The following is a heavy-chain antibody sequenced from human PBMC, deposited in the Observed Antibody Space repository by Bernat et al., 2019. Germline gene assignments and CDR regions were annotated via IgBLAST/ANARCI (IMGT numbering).Heavy chain of an antibody. CDR3: ARDFGDYVLENWFDP. CDR2: INTDGTTI. D-gene: IGHD4-17*01. J-gene: IGHJ5*02. CDR1: GFTFSSNW. V-gene: IGHV3-74*01. Sequence: EVQLVESGGGLVQPGGSLRLSCAASGFTFSSNWMHWVRQAPGKGLVWVSRINTDGTTINYADSVKGRFTISRDNAKNTLYLQMNSLRAEDTAVYYCARDFGDYVLENWFDPWGQGTLVTVSS.